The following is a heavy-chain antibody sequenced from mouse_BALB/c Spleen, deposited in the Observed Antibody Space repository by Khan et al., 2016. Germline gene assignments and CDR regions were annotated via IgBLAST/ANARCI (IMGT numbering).Heavy chain of an antibody. CDR3: ARAALSYGSSYWYFDV. V-gene: IGHV1-55*01. CDR1: GYNFTSYW. D-gene: IGHD1-1*01. CDR2: IYPGSGST. Sequence: QVRLQQSGAELVKPGTSVKLSCKASGYNFTSYWINWVKLRPGQGLEWIGDIYPGSGSTNYNEKFKSKATLTVDTSSSTAYMQLSSLASEDSALYDCARAALSYGSSYWYFDVWGAGTTVTVSS. J-gene: IGHJ1*01.